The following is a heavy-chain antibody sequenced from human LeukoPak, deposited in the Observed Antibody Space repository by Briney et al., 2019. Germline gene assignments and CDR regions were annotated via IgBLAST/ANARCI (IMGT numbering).Heavy chain of an antibody. V-gene: IGHV1-69*13. J-gene: IGHJ4*02. CDR2: IISIFGTA. Sequence: ASVKVSCKASGGTFSSYAISWVRQAPGQGLEWMGGIISIFGTANYAQKFQGRVTITADESTSTAYMELSSLRSEDTAVYYCARDRSELGIGNYFDYWGQGTLVTVSS. CDR1: GGTFSSYA. CDR3: ARDRSELGIGNYFDY. D-gene: IGHD7-27*01.